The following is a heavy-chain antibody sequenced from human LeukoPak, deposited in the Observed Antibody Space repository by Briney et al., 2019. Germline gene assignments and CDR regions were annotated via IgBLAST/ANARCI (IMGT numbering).Heavy chain of an antibody. J-gene: IGHJ5*02. CDR1: GGSISSYY. CDR2: IYYSGST. CDR3: ARAPVAATYWFDP. Sequence: SETLSLTCTVSGGSISSYYWSWIRQPPGKGLEWIGYIYYSGSTNYNPSLKSRLTISVDTSKNQFSLKLSSVTAADTAVYYCARAPVAATYWFDPWGQGTLVTVSS. V-gene: IGHV4-59*01. D-gene: IGHD2-15*01.